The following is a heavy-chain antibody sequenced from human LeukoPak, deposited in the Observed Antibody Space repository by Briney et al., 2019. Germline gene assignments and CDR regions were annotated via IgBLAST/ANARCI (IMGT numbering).Heavy chain of an antibody. CDR1: GFTVSSNY. Sequence: SGGSLRLSCAAFGFTVSSNYMSWVRQAPGKGLEWVSVIYSGGSTYYADSVKGRFTISRDNSKNTLYLQVNSLRAEDTAVYYCAREHTTAPGDYWGQGTLVTVSS. CDR2: IYSGGST. J-gene: IGHJ4*02. CDR3: AREHTTAPGDY. D-gene: IGHD1-14*01. V-gene: IGHV3-53*01.